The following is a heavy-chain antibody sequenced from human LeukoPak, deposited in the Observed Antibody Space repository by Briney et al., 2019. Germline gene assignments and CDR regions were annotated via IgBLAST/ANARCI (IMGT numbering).Heavy chain of an antibody. CDR2: INPNSGGT. CDR3: ARGITMVRGVIADTYYYYYGMDV. D-gene: IGHD3-10*01. V-gene: IGHV1-2*02. CDR1: GYTFTGYY. Sequence: GASVKVSCKASGYTFTGYYMHWVRQAPGQGLEWMGWINPNSGGTNYAQKFQGRVTMTTDTSTSTAYMELRSLRSDDTAVYYCARGITMVRGVIADTYYYYYGMDVWGQGTTVTVSS. J-gene: IGHJ6*02.